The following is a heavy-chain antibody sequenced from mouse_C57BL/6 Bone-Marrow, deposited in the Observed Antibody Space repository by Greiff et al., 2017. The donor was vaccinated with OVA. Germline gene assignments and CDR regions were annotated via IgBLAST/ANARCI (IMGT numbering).Heavy chain of an antibody. CDR1: GYTFTSYW. Sequence: QVQLQQSGTELVKPGASVKLSCKASGYTFTSYWMPWVKQRPGQGLEWIGDINPSNGGTYYNENFKSKATLTVDKSSSTAYLQLSSLTSEDSAVYYCARGQFRYFDVWGTGTTVTVSS. D-gene: IGHD3-3*01. J-gene: IGHJ1*03. CDR2: INPSNGGT. CDR3: ARGQFRYFDV. V-gene: IGHV1-53*01.